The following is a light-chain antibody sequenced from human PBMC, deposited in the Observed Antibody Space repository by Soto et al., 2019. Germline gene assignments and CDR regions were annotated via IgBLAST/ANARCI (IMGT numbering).Light chain of an antibody. CDR1: SSDVGGYNY. CDR3: CSYAGSYILEL. CDR2: DVY. Sequence: QSALTQPRSVSGSLGQSVTITCTGTSSDVGGYNYVSWYQQHPGKAPKLMISDVYKRPSGVPDRFSGSKSGNTASLTISGLQAEDDADYYCCSYAGSYILELFGGGTKLTVL. J-gene: IGLJ2*01. V-gene: IGLV2-11*01.